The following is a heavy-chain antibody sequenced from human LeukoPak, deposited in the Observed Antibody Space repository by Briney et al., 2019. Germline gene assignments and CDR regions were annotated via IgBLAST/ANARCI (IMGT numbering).Heavy chain of an antibody. J-gene: IGHJ4*02. D-gene: IGHD2-2*01. Sequence: GGSLRLSCAASGFTFNNYAMSWVRQAPGKGLEWVSAISGSGGSTYYADSVKGRFTISRDNSKNTLYLQMNSLRAEDTAVYYCAKVVWNKDIVVVPADFDYWGQGTLVTVSS. CDR1: GFTFNNYA. CDR2: ISGSGGST. V-gene: IGHV3-23*01. CDR3: AKVVWNKDIVVVPADFDY.